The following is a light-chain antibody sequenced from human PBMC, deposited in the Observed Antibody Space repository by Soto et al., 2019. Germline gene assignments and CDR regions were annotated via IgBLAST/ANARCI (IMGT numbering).Light chain of an antibody. Sequence: SYELTQPPSVSVAPGKTARITCGGNNIGSKSVHWYQQKPGQAPVLVIYYDSDRPSGIPERFSGSNSGNTATLTISRVEAGDEADYYCQVWDSSSDHVVFGLGTKLTVL. CDR3: QVWDSSSDHVV. CDR1: NIGSKS. CDR2: YDS. J-gene: IGLJ2*01. V-gene: IGLV3-21*04.